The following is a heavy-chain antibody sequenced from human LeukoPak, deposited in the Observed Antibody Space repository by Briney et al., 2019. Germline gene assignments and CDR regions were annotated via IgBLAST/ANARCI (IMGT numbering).Heavy chain of an antibody. CDR3: ARDWGDYGGYFDY. J-gene: IGHJ4*02. V-gene: IGHV3-21*01. CDR1: GFTFDNYN. CDR2: ISRSSSYI. Sequence: GGSLRLSCAASGFTFDNYNMNWVRQAPGKGLEWVSSISRSSSYIYYADSVKGRFTISRDNAKNSLFLQMNSLRAEDTSVYYCARDWGDYGGYFDYWGQGTLVTVSS. D-gene: IGHD4-17*01.